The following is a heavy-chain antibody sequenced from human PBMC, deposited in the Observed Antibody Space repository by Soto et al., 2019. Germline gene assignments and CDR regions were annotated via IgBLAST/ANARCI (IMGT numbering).Heavy chain of an antibody. Sequence: EVQLVESGGGLVKPGGSLRLSCAASGFTFSNAWMSWVRQAPGQGLEWVRRIKSKTDGGTTDYAAHVKGRFTISRDASKNTLYLQMNSLKTEATAVYYCTTDSDGDYFNRFKGVDYWGQGTLVTVSS. CDR1: GFTFSNAW. CDR2: IKSKTDGGTT. D-gene: IGHD4-17*01. J-gene: IGHJ4*02. V-gene: IGHV3-15*01. CDR3: TTDSDGDYFNRFKGVDY.